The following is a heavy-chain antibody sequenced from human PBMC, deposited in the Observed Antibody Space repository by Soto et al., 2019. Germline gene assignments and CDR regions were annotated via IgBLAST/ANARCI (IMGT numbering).Heavy chain of an antibody. CDR1: GFNVSISY. CDR3: ARGPSYSDSYFDH. V-gene: IGHV3-66*02. D-gene: IGHD4-17*01. CDR2: IYSDGYT. J-gene: IGHJ4*02. Sequence: PGGSLRLSCAASGFNVSISYMSWVRQVPGKGLEWVSIIYSDGYTYYADSVEGRFTISRDNSKNTVYLQMNSLRLEDTAVYYCARGPSYSDSYFDHWGQGTLVTVSS.